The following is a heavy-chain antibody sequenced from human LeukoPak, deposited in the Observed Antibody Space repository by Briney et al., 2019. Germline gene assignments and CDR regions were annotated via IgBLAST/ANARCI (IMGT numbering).Heavy chain of an antibody. J-gene: IGHJ4*02. D-gene: IGHD2-2*01. CDR2: INGDGSWT. Sequence: GGSLRLSCAASGNYWMHWVRQAPGKGLVWVSHINGDGSWTTYADSVKGRFTISKDNAKNTVHLQMNNLRAEDTAVYYCVSFYETYWGRGTLVTVSS. CDR3: VSFYETY. V-gene: IGHV3-74*01. CDR1: GNYW.